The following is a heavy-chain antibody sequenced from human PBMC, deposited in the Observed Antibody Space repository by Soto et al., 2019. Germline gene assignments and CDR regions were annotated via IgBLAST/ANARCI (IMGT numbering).Heavy chain of an antibody. CDR3: ARDRSEMVRGVIYNWFDP. D-gene: IGHD3-10*01. V-gene: IGHV4-30-4*01. CDR2: IYYSGST. CDR1: GGSISSGDYY. J-gene: IGHJ5*02. Sequence: SETLSLTCTVSGGSISSGDYYWSWIRQPSGKGLEWIGYIYYSGSTYYNPSLKSRVTISVDTSKNQFSLKLSSVTAADTAVYYCARDRSEMVRGVIYNWFDPWGQGTLVTV.